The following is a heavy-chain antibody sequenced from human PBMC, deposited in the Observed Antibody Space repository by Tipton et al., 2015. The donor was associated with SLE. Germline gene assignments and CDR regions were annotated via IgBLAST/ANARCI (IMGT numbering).Heavy chain of an antibody. CDR2: IIPVISIT. Sequence: QLVQSGAEVKKTGSSVKVSCKAFGGTFNSFGISWVRQAPGQGLEWMGTIIPVISITTYAQKFQGRVTMTRDTSTSTVYMELSSLRSEDAAVYYCASSYYDSSGYYGYWGQGTLVTVSS. J-gene: IGHJ4*02. CDR1: GGTFNSFG. D-gene: IGHD3-22*01. CDR3: ASSYYDSSGYYGY. V-gene: IGHV1-69*09.